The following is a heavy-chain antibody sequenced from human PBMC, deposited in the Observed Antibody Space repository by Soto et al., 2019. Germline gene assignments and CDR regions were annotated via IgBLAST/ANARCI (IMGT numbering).Heavy chain of an antibody. J-gene: IGHJ6*02. Sequence: QVQLVESGGDVVQPGRSLRLSCAASGFTFSSYAMHWVRQAPGKGLEWVAVIPYDETDKYYAGSVKGRFSISRDNSKNTLFLQMSSLRPEDTAVYYCGRDVGQSLPWLYYYGMDVWGQGTTVTVSS. CDR1: GFTFSSYA. V-gene: IGHV3-30-3*01. CDR2: IPYDETDK. D-gene: IGHD6-19*01. CDR3: GRDVGQSLPWLYYYGMDV.